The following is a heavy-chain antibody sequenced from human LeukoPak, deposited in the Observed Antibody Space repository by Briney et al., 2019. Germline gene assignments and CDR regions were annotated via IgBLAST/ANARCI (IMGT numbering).Heavy chain of an antibody. CDR1: GFTFISYE. J-gene: IGHJ4*02. V-gene: IGHV3-48*03. D-gene: IGHD3-9*01. CDR3: ARRPAYYDSLTADW. CDR2: ISSSGSTI. Sequence: GGSLRLSCAASGFTFISYEMNWVRQGPGKGLEWVSYISSSGSTIYYADSGKGRFTIARDNAKNSLYLQMNSLRAEDTAVYYCARRPAYYDSLTADWWGQGTLVTVSS.